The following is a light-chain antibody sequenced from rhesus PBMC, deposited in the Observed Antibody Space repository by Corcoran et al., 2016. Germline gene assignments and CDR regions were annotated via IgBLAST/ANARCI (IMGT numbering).Light chain of an antibody. CDR1: QSLLYRGGKTY. CDR2: GVS. Sequence: DIVMTQTPLSLPVTPGQPASIPCNSSQSLLYRGGKTYLYWYLQKPGQFPQFLIHGVSNRASGVPDRFSGSGSGIVFTLKFSRVGAEDVVIYYCMPGIQLPPTFGGGTKVDIE. J-gene: IGKJ4*01. CDR3: MPGIQLPPT. V-gene: IGKV2S15*01.